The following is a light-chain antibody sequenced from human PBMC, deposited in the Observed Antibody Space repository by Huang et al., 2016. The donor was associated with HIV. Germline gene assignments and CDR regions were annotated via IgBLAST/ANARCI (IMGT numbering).Light chain of an antibody. CDR3: QQSYSTQWT. J-gene: IGKJ1*01. Sequence: DIQMTQSPSSLSASVGDRVTITCRTSQSISTYLNWYQQKPGTAPKLLIYAASSLQSGVPARLSGSGAGTDFTLTISSLPPEEFATYYCQQSYSTQWTFGQGTKVEIK. CDR2: AAS. V-gene: IGKV1-39*01. CDR1: QSISTY.